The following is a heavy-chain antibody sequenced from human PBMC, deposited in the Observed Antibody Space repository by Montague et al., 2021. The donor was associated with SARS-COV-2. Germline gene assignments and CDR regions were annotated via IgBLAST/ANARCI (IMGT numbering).Heavy chain of an antibody. J-gene: IGHJ6*02. CDR1: GGSISSGNYY. CDR2: IYTSGST. Sequence: TLSLTCTVSGGSISSGNYYWSWIRQPAGKGLEWIGHIYTSGSTNYNPSLKSRVTISVHTSNNQFSLKLSSVTAADTAVYYCARESGSPTYYFYSGVDVWGQGTTVTGSS. CDR3: ARESGSPTYYFYSGVDV. V-gene: IGHV4-61*09. D-gene: IGHD1-26*01.